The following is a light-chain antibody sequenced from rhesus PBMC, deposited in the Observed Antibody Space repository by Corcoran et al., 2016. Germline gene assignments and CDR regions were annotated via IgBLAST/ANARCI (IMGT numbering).Light chain of an antibody. CDR3: HHGYGTPPT. CDR2: KAS. V-gene: IGKV1-74*01. CDR1: ENVNNY. J-gene: IGKJ4*01. Sequence: DIQMTQSPSSLSASVGDRVTITCRASENVNNYLNWYQQKPGKAPKLMFYKASTLQSGVPSRFNGSGAGTDYTFTISSLQPEDVATYYCHHGYGTPPTFGGGTKGEIK.